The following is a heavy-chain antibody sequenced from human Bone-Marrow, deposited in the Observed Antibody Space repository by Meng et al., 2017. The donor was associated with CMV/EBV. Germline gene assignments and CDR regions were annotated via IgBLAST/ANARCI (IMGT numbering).Heavy chain of an antibody. CDR1: GFTFNSYA. Sequence: CAASGFTFNSYAMSWVRQAPGKGLEWASVISASGDNTYYADSVKGRFTISRDNSRNTLYVQMNSLRAEDTAVYYCAKGVGGIGDWFDPWGQGTLVTVSS. J-gene: IGHJ5*02. CDR2: ISASGDNT. CDR3: AKGVGGIGDWFDP. V-gene: IGHV3-23*01. D-gene: IGHD3-10*01.